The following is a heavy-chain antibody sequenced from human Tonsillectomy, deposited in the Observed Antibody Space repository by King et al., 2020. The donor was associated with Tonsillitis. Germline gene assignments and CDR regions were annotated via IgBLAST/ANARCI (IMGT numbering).Heavy chain of an antibody. CDR3: ARIPLGAAAAGLGEYYYYYGMDV. Sequence: VTLKESGPVLVKPTETLTLTCTVSGFSLSNARMGVSWIRQPPGKALEWLAHIFSNDEKSYSTSLKSRLTISKDTSKSQVVLTMTNMDPVDTATSYCARIPLGAAAAGLGEYYYYYGMDVWGQGTTVTVSS. CDR2: IFSNDEK. V-gene: IGHV2-26*01. CDR1: GFSLSNARMG. J-gene: IGHJ6*02. D-gene: IGHD6-13*01.